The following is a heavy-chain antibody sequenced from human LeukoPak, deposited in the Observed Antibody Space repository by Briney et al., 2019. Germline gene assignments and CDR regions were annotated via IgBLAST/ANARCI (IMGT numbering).Heavy chain of an antibody. CDR3: ARESVAAAGIDY. J-gene: IGHJ4*02. V-gene: IGHV4-59*01. Sequence: PSETLSLTCSVSVDSISSYYWTWVRQPPGKALEWIGYIHYSGSTKYNPSLTSRVTISIDTSKNQFSLKLISVTAADTAFYYCARESVAAAGIDYWGQGTLVTVSS. CDR1: VDSISSYY. CDR2: IHYSGST. D-gene: IGHD6-25*01.